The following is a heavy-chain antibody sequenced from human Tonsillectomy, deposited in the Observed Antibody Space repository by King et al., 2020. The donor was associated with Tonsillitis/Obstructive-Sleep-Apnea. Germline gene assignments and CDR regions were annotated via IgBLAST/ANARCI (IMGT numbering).Heavy chain of an antibody. V-gene: IGHV3-30*04. D-gene: IGHD4-11*01. CDR3: ARGRNGAFDI. CDR1: GFTFSSYA. Sequence: VQLVESGGGVVQPGRSLRLSCAASGFTFSSYAMHWVRQAPGKGLEWVAVISYDGSNKYDADSVKGRFTISRDNSKNTLYLQINSLRAEDTAVYYCARGRNGAFDIWGQGTMVTVSA. J-gene: IGHJ3*02. CDR2: ISYDGSNK.